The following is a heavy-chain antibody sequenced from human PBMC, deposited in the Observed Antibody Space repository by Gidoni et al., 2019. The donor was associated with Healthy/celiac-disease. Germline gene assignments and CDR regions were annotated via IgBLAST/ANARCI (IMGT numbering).Heavy chain of an antibody. CDR1: GFTFSSYA. CDR2: ISYDGSNK. Sequence: QVQLVESGGGVVQPGSSLRLSCAASGFTFSSYAMHWVRQAPGKGLEWVAVISYDGSNKYYADSVKGRFTISRDNSKNTLYLQMNSLRAEDTAVYYCARDRYSGSYSYYFDYWGQGTLVTVSS. CDR3: ARDRYSGSYSYYFDY. V-gene: IGHV3-30-3*01. J-gene: IGHJ4*02. D-gene: IGHD1-26*01.